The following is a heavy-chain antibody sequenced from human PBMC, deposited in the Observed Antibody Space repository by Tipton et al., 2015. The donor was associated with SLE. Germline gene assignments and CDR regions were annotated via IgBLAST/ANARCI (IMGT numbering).Heavy chain of an antibody. Sequence: TLSLTCAVSGYSIRSGYYWGWFRQPPGKGLEWIGSIYHSGGTYYNPSLKSRVTICLDASKKLFSLKLSSVTAADTAVYYCARAGEYVVVDYFDYWGQGRLVTVSS. J-gene: IGHJ4*02. CDR2: IYHSGGT. D-gene: IGHD2-15*01. CDR1: GYSIRSGYY. CDR3: ARAGEYVVVDYFDY. V-gene: IGHV4-38-2*01.